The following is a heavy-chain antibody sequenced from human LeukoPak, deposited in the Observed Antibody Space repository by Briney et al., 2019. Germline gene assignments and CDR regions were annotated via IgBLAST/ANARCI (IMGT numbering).Heavy chain of an antibody. V-gene: IGHV4-39*01. J-gene: IGHJ4*02. CDR2: IYYSGST. D-gene: IGHD5-24*01. Sequence: SETLSLTCTVSGGSISSSSYYWGWIRQPPGKGLEWIGSIYYSGSTYYNPSLKSRVTISVDTSKNRFSLKLSSVTAADTAVYYCARVEMATIDYWGQGTLVTVSS. CDR1: GGSISSSSYY. CDR3: ARVEMATIDY.